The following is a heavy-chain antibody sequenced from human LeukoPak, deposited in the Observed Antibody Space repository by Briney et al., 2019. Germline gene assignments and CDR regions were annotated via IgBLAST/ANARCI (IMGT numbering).Heavy chain of an antibody. Sequence: PSETLSLTCTVSGGSISSGGYYWSWIRQHPGKGLEWIGYIYYSGSTNYNPSLKSRVTISVDTSKNQFSLKLSSVTAADTAVYYCARGDGSSWYAGVAFDYWGQGTLVTVSS. D-gene: IGHD6-13*01. CDR2: IYYSGST. CDR3: ARGDGSSWYAGVAFDY. V-gene: IGHV4-61*08. CDR1: GGSISSGGYY. J-gene: IGHJ4*02.